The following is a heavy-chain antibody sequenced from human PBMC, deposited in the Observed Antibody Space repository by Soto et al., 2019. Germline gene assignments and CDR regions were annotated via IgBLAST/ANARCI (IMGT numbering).Heavy chain of an antibody. CDR1: GYTFTNYY. J-gene: IGHJ4*02. CDR3: ARDAGSGQYSFNS. Sequence: GASVKVSCKASGYTFTNYYIHWVRQAPGHGLEWMGLFNPSAGITSYAQNFQGRVTMTRDTSTSTVYMELSSLRSGDTAVYYCARDAGSGQYSFNSWGQGTLVTVSS. CDR2: FNPSAGIT. V-gene: IGHV1-46*01. D-gene: IGHD6-19*01.